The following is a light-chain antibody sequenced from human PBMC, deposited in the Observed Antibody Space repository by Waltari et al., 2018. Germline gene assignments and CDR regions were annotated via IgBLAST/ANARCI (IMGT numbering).Light chain of an antibody. J-gene: IGLJ2*01. CDR1: SSDVGTYNL. V-gene: IGLV2-23*02. Sequence: QSALTQTAPVSGSPGQSITISCTRTSSDVGTYNLVYWYQQHPGKAPTLIIYDVNKRPSGVSNRFSGSKSGNTASLTISGLQAADEADYYCCSYAGSAISVFGGGTKLTVL. CDR3: CSYAGSAISV. CDR2: DVN.